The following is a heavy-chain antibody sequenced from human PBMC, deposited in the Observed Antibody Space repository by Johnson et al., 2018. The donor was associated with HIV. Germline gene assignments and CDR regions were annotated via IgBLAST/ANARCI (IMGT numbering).Heavy chain of an antibody. Sequence: QVPLVESGGGVVQPGRSLRLSCASSGFTFSNYAIHWVRQAPGKGLEWVAVISSDGNNKHYADSVKGRFSISRDNSKNTLYLQMNSLRVEDTAVYYCASEIVYDILTGAFDIWGQGTMVTVSS. D-gene: IGHD3-9*01. CDR3: ASEIVYDILTGAFDI. V-gene: IGHV3-30-3*01. J-gene: IGHJ3*02. CDR1: GFTFSNYA. CDR2: ISSDGNNK.